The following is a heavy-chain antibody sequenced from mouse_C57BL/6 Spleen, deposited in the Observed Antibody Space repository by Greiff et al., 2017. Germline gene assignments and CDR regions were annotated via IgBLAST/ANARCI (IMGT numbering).Heavy chain of an antibody. CDR1: GYTFTSYW. CDR3: ARSRYYGSLDY. Sequence: QVQLQQPGTELVKPGASVKLSCKASGYTFTSYWMHWVKQRPGQGLEWIGNINPSNGGTNYNEKVKSKATLTVDKSSSTAYMQLSILTSEDSAVYYCARSRYYGSLDYWGQGTSVTVSS. D-gene: IGHD1-1*01. V-gene: IGHV1-53*01. J-gene: IGHJ4*01. CDR2: INPSNGGT.